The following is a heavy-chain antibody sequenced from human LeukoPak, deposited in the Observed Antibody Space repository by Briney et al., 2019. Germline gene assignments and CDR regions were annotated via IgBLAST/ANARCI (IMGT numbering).Heavy chain of an antibody. CDR3: ARDIRGFYYDSSGYSN. Sequence: PRGSLRLSCAASGFTFSSYAMHWVRQAPGKGLEWVAVISYDGSNKYYADSVKGRFTISRDNSKNTLYLQMNSLRAEDTAVYYCARDIRGFYYDSSGYSNWGQGTLVTVSS. CDR2: ISYDGSNK. V-gene: IGHV3-30-3*01. CDR1: GFTFSSYA. D-gene: IGHD3-22*01. J-gene: IGHJ4*02.